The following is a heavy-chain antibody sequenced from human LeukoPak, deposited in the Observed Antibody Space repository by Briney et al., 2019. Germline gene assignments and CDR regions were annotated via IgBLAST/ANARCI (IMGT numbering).Heavy chain of an antibody. CDR2: ITPDGSST. CDR1: GFSFSTYW. V-gene: IGHV3-74*01. J-gene: IGHJ4*02. CDR3: SSQISRGGN. D-gene: IGHD3-16*01. Sequence: GGSLRLSCAASGFSFSTYWMHWVRQVPGKGPEWVSHITPDGSSTNYADSVKGRFPISRDNAKNTLYLQMNRLRAEDTAVYYCSSQISRGGNWGQGTLVTVSS.